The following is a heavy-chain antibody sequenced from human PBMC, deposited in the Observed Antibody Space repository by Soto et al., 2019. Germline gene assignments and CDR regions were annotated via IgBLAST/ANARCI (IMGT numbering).Heavy chain of an antibody. CDR1: GFTFSNAW. V-gene: IGHV3-15*07. Sequence: EVQLVESGGGLVKPGGSLRLSCAASGFTFSNAWMNWVRQAPGKGLEWVGRIKSKTDGGTTDYAAPVKGRFTISRDDSKNTVYLQMNSLKTEGTAVYYCTTVSENDYGDYYYYYGMDVWGQGTTVTVSS. D-gene: IGHD4-17*01. J-gene: IGHJ6*02. CDR3: TTVSENDYGDYYYYYGMDV. CDR2: IKSKTDGGTT.